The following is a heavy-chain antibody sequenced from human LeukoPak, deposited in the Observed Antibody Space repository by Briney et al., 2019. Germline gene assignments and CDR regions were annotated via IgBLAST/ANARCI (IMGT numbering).Heavy chain of an antibody. D-gene: IGHD2-2*01. CDR2: IYYSGSA. CDR1: GGSISSDY. V-gene: IGHV4-59*01. CDR3: ARGPVYWYFDL. Sequence: SETLSITCTVSGGSISSDYWSWSRQPPGKGLEWIAYIYYSGSANYNPSLKSRVTISVDRSRNQFSLKLSSVTAADTAVYYCARGPVYWYFDLWGRGTLVTVSS. J-gene: IGHJ2*01.